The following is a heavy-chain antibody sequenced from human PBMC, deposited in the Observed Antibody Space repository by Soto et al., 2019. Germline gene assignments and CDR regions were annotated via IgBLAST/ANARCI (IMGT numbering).Heavy chain of an antibody. J-gene: IGHJ4*02. D-gene: IGHD3-22*01. CDR3: ARQAYYYDSSGYRTASLFDY. CDR2: IYYSGST. Sequence: SETLSLTCTVSGGSISSSSYNWGWIRQPPGKGLEWIGSIYYSGSTYYNPSLKSRVTISVDTSKNQFSLKLSSVTAADAAVYYCARQAYYYDSSGYRTASLFDYWGQGTLVTVSS. CDR1: GGSISSSSYN. V-gene: IGHV4-39*01.